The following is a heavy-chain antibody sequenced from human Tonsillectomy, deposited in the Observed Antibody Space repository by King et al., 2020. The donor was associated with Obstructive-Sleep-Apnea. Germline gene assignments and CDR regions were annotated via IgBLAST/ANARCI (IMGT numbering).Heavy chain of an antibody. D-gene: IGHD1-7*01. J-gene: IGHJ5*02. CDR1: GGAIATYNYF. V-gene: IGHV4-39*06. CDR2: IYSNGKT. CDR3: AAECGTTGARWFDP. Sequence: QLQESGPGLAKPSETLSLTCSVSGGAIATYNYFWGWIRQPPGKGLEWIASIYSNGKTYYSPSLGSRTTISVDTSNNQFTLKMNSVTAADTAVYFCAAECGTTGARWFDPWGQGTLAT.